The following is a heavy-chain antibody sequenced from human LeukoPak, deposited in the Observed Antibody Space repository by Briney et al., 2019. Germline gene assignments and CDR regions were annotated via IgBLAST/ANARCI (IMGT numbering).Heavy chain of an antibody. CDR3: ARDGDGSGVAKY. J-gene: IGHJ4*02. V-gene: IGHV4-59*01. Sequence: SETLSLTCTVSGGSISSYYWSWIRQPPGKGLEWIGYIYYSGSTNYNPSLKSRVTISVATSKNRFSLKLSSVTAADTAVYYCARDGDGSGVAKYWGQGTLVTVPS. CDR1: GGSISSYY. D-gene: IGHD5-24*01. CDR2: IYYSGST.